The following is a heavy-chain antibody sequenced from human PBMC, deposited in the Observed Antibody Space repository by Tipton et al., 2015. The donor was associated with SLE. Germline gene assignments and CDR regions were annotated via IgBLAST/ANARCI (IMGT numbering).Heavy chain of an antibody. CDR1: GYSFDSYD. D-gene: IGHD5-12*01. CDR3: ARGRGAVANSGDWCGP. J-gene: IGHJ5*02. Sequence: QSGAEVKNPGASVKVSCKASGYSFDSYDINWVRQATGQGLEWMGWMNPKSGNTGYAQKFQGRVTMTRNTSITTAYMELSSLRSEDAAVDYCARGRGAVANSGDWCGPWGQGTLVTVSS. V-gene: IGHV1-8*01. CDR2: MNPKSGNT.